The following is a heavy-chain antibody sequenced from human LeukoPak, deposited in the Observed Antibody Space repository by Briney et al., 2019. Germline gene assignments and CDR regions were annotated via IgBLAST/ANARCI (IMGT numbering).Heavy chain of an antibody. D-gene: IGHD3-10*01. CDR3: AKQATLGGLLWFGDDPAYYFDY. J-gene: IGHJ4*02. CDR1: GFTFSSYA. Sequence: GGSLSLSCAASGFTFSSYAMSWVRQAPGKGLEWVSAISGSGGSTYYADSVKGRFTISRDNSKNTLYLQMNSLRAEDTAVYYCAKQATLGGLLWFGDDPAYYFDYWGQGTLVTVSS. V-gene: IGHV3-23*01. CDR2: ISGSGGST.